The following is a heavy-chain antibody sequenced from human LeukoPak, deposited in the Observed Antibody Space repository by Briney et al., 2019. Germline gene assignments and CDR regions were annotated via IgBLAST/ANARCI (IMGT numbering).Heavy chain of an antibody. CDR1: GFTFSSYW. D-gene: IGHD6-13*01. J-gene: IGHJ4*02. Sequence: GGSLRLSCAASGFTFSSYWMSWVRQAPGKGLEWVANIKQNGSENYYVDSVKGRSTISRDNAKNSLYLQMNRLRAEDTAVYYCANIAGYSSSHHYFDYWGQGTLVTVSS. CDR3: ANIAGYSSSHHYFDY. V-gene: IGHV3-7*01. CDR2: IKQNGSEN.